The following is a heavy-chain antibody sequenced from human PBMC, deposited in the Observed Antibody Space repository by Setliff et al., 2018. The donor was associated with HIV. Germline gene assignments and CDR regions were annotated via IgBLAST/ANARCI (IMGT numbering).Heavy chain of an antibody. CDR1: GGSFSNFY. Sequence: SETLSLTCAVYGGSFSNFYWSWIRQPPGKGLEWIGSIYYSGSTNYNPSLKSRVTISVDTSKNQFSVKLTSVTAADTAVYYCARGHCSGTNCYGVDYYGMDVWGQGTTVTVSS. V-gene: IGHV4-59*12. J-gene: IGHJ6*02. CDR3: ARGHCSGTNCYGVDYYGMDV. CDR2: IYYSGST. D-gene: IGHD2-2*01.